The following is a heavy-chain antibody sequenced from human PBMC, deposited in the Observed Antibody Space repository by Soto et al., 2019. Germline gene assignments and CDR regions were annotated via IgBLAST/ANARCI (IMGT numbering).Heavy chain of an antibody. D-gene: IGHD6-13*01. CDR1: GFTFSSYG. J-gene: IGHJ6*02. CDR2: IWYDGSNK. V-gene: IGHV3-33*01. Sequence: ESGGGVVQPGRSLRLSCAASGFTFSSYGMHWVRQAPGKGLEWVAVIWYDGSNKYYADSVKGRFTISRDNSKNTLYLQMNSLRAEDTAVDYCARVDSSSWYGMDVWGQGTTVTVSS. CDR3: ARVDSSSWYGMDV.